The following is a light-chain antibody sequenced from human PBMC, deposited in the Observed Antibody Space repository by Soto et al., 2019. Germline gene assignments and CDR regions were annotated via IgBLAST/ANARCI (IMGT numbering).Light chain of an antibody. V-gene: IGLV1-51*01. Sequence: QSVLTQPPSVSAAPGQRVTISCFGSSSNIGNNYVSWYQQLPGTAPKLLIKDNSERPSGIPDRFSGSKSGTSATLGITGLQTGDEADYYCGTWDSNLSAWVFGGGTKVTVL. CDR3: GTWDSNLSAWV. J-gene: IGLJ3*02. CDR2: DNS. CDR1: SSNIGNNY.